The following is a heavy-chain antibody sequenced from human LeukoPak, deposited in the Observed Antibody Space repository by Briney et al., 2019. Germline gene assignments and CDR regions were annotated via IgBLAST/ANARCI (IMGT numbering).Heavy chain of an antibody. CDR1: GGSISSGSYY. D-gene: IGHD2-2*01. CDR2: IYTSGST. CDR3: AREVGYCSSTSCREFDY. Sequence: PSETLSLTCTVSGGSISSGSYYWSWIRQPAGKGLEWIGRIYTSGSTNYNPSLKSRVTISVDTSKNQFSLKLSSVTAADTAVYYCAREVGYCSSTSCREFDYWGQGTLVTVSS. J-gene: IGHJ4*02. V-gene: IGHV4-61*02.